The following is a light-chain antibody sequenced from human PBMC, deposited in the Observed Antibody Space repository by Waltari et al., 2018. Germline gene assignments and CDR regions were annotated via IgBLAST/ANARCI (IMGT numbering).Light chain of an antibody. CDR2: GAS. J-gene: IGKJ1*01. CDR3: QHYVRLPAT. Sequence: EIALTQSPGTLSVSQGEGATLPCRASQSVGNYLAWYQKKPGQAPRLLMYGASSRAAGIPDRFSGSGSGTDFSLIISRLEPEDFAVYYCQHYVRLPATFGQGTKVEIK. V-gene: IGKV3-20*01. CDR1: QSVGNY.